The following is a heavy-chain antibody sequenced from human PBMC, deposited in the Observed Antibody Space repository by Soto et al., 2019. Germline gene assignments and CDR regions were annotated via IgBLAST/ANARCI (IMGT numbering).Heavy chain of an antibody. Sequence: QAQLQESGPGLVKPSQTVSLTCTGCGGSINTVNYWWSWIRQSPGMGPEWIGDIYDGGNTYNNPSLESRPAMSVDTSKNQFSLTLSSVSAADTAVYYCARGPSGDKVDSWGQGTLVTVSS. CDR2: IYDGGNT. V-gene: IGHV4-30-4*01. CDR3: ARGPSGDKVDS. D-gene: IGHD7-27*01. CDR1: GGSINTVNYW. J-gene: IGHJ4*02.